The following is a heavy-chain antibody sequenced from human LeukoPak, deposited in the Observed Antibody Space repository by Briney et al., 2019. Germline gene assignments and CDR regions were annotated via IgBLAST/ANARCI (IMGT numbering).Heavy chain of an antibody. V-gene: IGHV3-9*01. CDR1: GFTFDDYA. J-gene: IGHJ6*02. CDR2: ISWNSGSI. CDR3: AKDHGMDV. Sequence: GGSLRLSCAASGFTFDDYAMHWVRQAPGKGLEWVSGISWNSGSIGYADSVKGRFTISRDNAKNSLYLQMNSLRAEDTALYYCAKDHGMDVWAKGPRSPSP.